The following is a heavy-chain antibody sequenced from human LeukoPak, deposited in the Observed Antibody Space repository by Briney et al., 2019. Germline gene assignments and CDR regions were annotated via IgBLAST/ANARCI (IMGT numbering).Heavy chain of an antibody. CDR3: ARPQLTGYPNDAFDI. J-gene: IGHJ3*02. Sequence: RTGGSLRLSCAASGFTFSSYAMHWVRQAPGKGLEWVAVISYDGSNKYYADSVKGRFTISRDNSKNTLYLQMNSLRAEDTAVYYCARPQLTGYPNDAFDIWGQGTMVTVSS. D-gene: IGHD3-9*01. CDR2: ISYDGSNK. CDR1: GFTFSSYA. V-gene: IGHV3-30-3*01.